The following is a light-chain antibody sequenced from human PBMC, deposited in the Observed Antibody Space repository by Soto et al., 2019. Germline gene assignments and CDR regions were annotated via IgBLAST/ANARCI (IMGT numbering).Light chain of an antibody. CDR1: QSVSNY. V-gene: IGKV3-11*01. Sequence: LTQSPAILSLSPGERATLSCRASQSVSNYLAWYQQRPGQAPRLLIYDSSNSATGIPARFPASGSGTDFTLTISSLEPEDFAVYYCQHRRVWPLTFGGGTKVEIK. J-gene: IGKJ4*01. CDR2: DSS. CDR3: QHRRVWPLT.